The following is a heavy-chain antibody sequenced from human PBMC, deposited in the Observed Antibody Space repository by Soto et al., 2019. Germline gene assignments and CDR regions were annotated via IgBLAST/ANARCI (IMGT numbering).Heavy chain of an antibody. J-gene: IGHJ5*02. Sequence: PSETLSLRGNARRGYLGRHNRTRTRSPPGKGLEWIGYITYSATTNYNTSRKSRVTMSVDTSTNQLSLRLTSVNAADTAMYYCAGHASCARIWHDPWGPGTLVTVSS. CDR3: AGHASCARIWHDP. V-gene: IGHV4-59*11. CDR2: ITYSATT. D-gene: IGHD2-15*01. CDR1: RGYLGRHN.